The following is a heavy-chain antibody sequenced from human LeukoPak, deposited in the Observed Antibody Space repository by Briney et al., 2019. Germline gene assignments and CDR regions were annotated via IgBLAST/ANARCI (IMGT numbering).Heavy chain of an antibody. Sequence: TSSETLSLTCTVSGGSVSSSSASWGWLRQAPGKGLEWIGSIYYSVNTYYNPSLKSRVTISVDTSKNQVFLNVSSVNAADTAVYYCATPRGYSYGYLDNWGQGTLVTVSS. J-gene: IGHJ4*02. CDR2: IYYSVNT. D-gene: IGHD5-18*01. V-gene: IGHV4-39*01. CDR1: GGSVSSSSAS. CDR3: ATPRGYSYGYLDN.